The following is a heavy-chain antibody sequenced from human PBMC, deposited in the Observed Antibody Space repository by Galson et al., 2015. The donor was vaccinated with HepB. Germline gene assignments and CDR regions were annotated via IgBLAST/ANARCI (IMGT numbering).Heavy chain of an antibody. CDR2: IKQDGGEK. V-gene: IGHV3-7*01. CDR1: GFTFSSYW. CDR3: ARDRAVITLGAFDY. Sequence: SLRLSCAASGFTFSSYWMSWVRQAPGKRLEWVANIKQDGGEKYYVDSLKGRFTISRDNAKNSLFLQMNSLRAEDTAVYYCARDRAVITLGAFDYWGQGTLVTVSS. D-gene: IGHD3-16*01. J-gene: IGHJ4*02.